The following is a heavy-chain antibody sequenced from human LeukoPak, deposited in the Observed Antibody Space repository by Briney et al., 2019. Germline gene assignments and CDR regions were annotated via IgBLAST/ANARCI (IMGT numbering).Heavy chain of an antibody. D-gene: IGHD3-22*01. J-gene: IGHJ4*02. CDR1: GFTVSSNY. CDR3: ARGGYYYDSSGYYDDY. CDR2: IYSGGST. Sequence: GGSLRLSCAASGFTVSSNYMSWVRQAPGKGLEGVSVIYSGGSTYYADSVKGRFTISRDNSKNTLYLQMNSLRAEDTAVYYCARGGYYYDSSGYYDDYWGQGTLVTVSS. V-gene: IGHV3-53*01.